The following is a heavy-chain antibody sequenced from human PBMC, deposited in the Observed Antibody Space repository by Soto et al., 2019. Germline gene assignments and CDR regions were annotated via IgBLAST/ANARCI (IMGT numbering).Heavy chain of an antibody. CDR1: GYTFTSYG. J-gene: IGHJ6*02. D-gene: IGHD6-19*01. Sequence: ASVKVSCKASGYTFTSYGISWVRQAPGQGLEWMGWISAYNGNTNYAQKLEGRVTMTTDTSTSTAYMELRSLRSDDTAVFYCARSVIVVAGSYYYYGMDVWGQGTTVTVSS. V-gene: IGHV1-18*01. CDR2: ISAYNGNT. CDR3: ARSVIVVAGSYYYYGMDV.